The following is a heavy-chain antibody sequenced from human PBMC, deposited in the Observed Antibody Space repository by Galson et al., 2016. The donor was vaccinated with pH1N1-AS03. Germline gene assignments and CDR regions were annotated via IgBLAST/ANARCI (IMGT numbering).Heavy chain of an antibody. D-gene: IGHD6-13*01. V-gene: IGHV3-30-3*01. CDR1: GFIFSDYA. CDR3: VKETGFSGTWYPFHQ. CDR2: VSYDTARQ. J-gene: IGHJ1*01. Sequence: SLRLSCAVSGFIFSDYAMHWVRQAPGKGLEWVAFVSYDTARQQYADSVKGRFTISKDRPRNMLYLEMNNLRVEDTAVYYCVKETGFSGTWYPFHQWGQGTLVRVSA.